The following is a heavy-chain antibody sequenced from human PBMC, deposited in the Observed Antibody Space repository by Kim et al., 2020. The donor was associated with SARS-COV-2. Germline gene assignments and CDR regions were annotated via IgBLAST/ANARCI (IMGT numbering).Heavy chain of an antibody. CDR3: ARDYYDSSGYSYGMDV. V-gene: IGHV4-59*01. CDR2: IYYSGST. J-gene: IGHJ6*02. D-gene: IGHD3-22*01. CDR1: GGSISSYY. Sequence: SETLSLTCTVSGGSISSYYWSWIRQPPGKGLEWIGYIYYSGSTNYNTPLKRRVTISVDTSKNQFSLKLSSGTAADTAVYYCARDYYDSSGYSYGMDVWGPRATCTLSS.